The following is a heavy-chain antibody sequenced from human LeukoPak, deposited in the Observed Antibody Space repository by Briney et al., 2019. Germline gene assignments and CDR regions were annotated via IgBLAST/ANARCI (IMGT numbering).Heavy chain of an antibody. CDR2: INRSGTTI. V-gene: IGHV3-48*03. CDR1: GFTFILYV. D-gene: IGHD2-15*01. CDR3: AARPGYCSGGSCYSGPFDY. J-gene: IGHJ4*02. Sequence: GGSLRLSCAASGFTFILYVMNWVRQAPGKGLEWLSYINRSGTTIYYADSVKGRFTISRDNAKNSLYLQMNSLRAEDTAVYYCAARPGYCSGGSCYSGPFDYWGQGTLVTVSS.